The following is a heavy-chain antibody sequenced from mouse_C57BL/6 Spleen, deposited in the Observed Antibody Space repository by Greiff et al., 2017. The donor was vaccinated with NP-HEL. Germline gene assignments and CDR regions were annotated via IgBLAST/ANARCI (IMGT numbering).Heavy chain of an antibody. Sequence: VQLQQSGAELVRPGSSVKLSCKASGYTFTSYWMHWVKQRPIQGLEWIGNIDPSDSETHYNQKFKDKATLTVDKSSSTAYMQLSSLTSEDSAVYYCARRDYDYGVDYWGQGTTLTVSS. CDR2: IDPSDSET. D-gene: IGHD2-4*01. J-gene: IGHJ2*01. V-gene: IGHV1-52*01. CDR3: ARRDYDYGVDY. CDR1: GYTFTSYW.